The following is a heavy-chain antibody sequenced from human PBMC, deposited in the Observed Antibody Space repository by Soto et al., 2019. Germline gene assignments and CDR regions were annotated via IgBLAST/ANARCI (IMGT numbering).Heavy chain of an antibody. J-gene: IGHJ4*02. Sequence: GGSLRLSCAASGFTCSNYGMHWVRQAPGKGLEWVALISYDGSAKYYADSVKGPFTISRDNSKNTMYLQMNSLRADDTAVYYCATATPLQRRYYDGSGYYYFDYWGQGTLVTVSS. CDR1: GFTCSNYG. V-gene: IGHV3-30*03. CDR2: ISYDGSAK. CDR3: ATATPLQRRYYDGSGYYYFDY. D-gene: IGHD3-22*01.